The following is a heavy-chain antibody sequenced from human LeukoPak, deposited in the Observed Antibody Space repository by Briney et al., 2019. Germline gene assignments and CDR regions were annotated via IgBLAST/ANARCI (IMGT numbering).Heavy chain of an antibody. CDR3: ARDGMDLGYCSGGSCYYDY. CDR1: GYTFINYG. D-gene: IGHD2-15*01. CDR2: ISPYNGNT. J-gene: IGHJ4*02. Sequence: ASVKVSCKASGYTFINYGISWVRQAPGQGLEGMGWISPYNGNTNYAQKLQGRVTMTTDTSTSTAYMEVRSLRYDDTAVYYCARDGMDLGYCSGGSCYYDYWGQGTLVTVSS. V-gene: IGHV1-18*01.